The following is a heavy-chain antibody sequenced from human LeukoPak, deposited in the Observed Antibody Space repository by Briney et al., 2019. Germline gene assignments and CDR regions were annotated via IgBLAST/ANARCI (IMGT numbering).Heavy chain of an antibody. CDR2: IYYSGST. Sequence: SETLSLTCTVSGGSISSYYWSWIRHPPGKGLEWIGYIYYSGSTNYNPSLKSRVTISVDTSKNQFSLKLSSVTAADTAVYYCARSVAAVGLTFDPWGQGTLVTVSS. CDR3: ARSVAAVGLTFDP. J-gene: IGHJ5*02. D-gene: IGHD6-13*01. CDR1: GGSISSYY. V-gene: IGHV4-59*01.